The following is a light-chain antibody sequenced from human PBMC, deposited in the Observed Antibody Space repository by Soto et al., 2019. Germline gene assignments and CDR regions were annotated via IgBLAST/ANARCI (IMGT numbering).Light chain of an antibody. CDR3: CSHAGGYSWV. CDR2: EVS. Sequence: QSALTQPASVSGSPGQSITISCTGTSSDVGSYNVVSWYQQLPGKAPKLIIYEVSKRPSFVSNRFSGSKSGYTASLTISGLQSAHERYYYSCSHAGGYSWVFGGGTKVTVL. CDR1: SSDVGSYNV. V-gene: IGLV2-23*02. J-gene: IGLJ3*02.